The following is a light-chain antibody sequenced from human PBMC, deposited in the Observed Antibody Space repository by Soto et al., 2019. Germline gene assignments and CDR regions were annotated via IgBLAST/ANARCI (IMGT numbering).Light chain of an antibody. V-gene: IGKV3-20*01. CDR3: QHQLT. CDR2: GAS. Sequence: EIGLTQSPGTLSLSPGERATLSCRASQSVSSSYLAWYQQKPGQAPRLLIYGASSRATGIPDRFSGSGSGTDFTLTISRLEPEDFAVYYCQHQLTFGGGTKVEIK. J-gene: IGKJ4*01. CDR1: QSVSSSY.